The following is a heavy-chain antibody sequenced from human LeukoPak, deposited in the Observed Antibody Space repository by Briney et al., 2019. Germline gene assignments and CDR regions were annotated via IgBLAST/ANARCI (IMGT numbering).Heavy chain of an antibody. CDR2: IYYGGST. CDR3: ARDSQLTGFDY. CDR1: GGSISIGGYY. J-gene: IGHJ4*02. Sequence: SETLSLTCTVSGGSISIGGYYWSWIRQHPGKGLEWIGYIYYGGSTYYNPSLKSRVTISADTSKNQFSLKLSSVTAADTAVYYCARDSQLTGFDYWGQGTLVTVSS. D-gene: IGHD1-1*01. V-gene: IGHV4-31*03.